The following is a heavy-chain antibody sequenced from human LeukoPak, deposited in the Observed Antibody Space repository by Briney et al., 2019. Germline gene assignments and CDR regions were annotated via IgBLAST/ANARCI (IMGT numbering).Heavy chain of an antibody. CDR1: GFTFNRRG. CDR2: IKQDGSEK. V-gene: IGHV3-7*01. J-gene: IGHJ6*03. D-gene: IGHD1-26*01. CDR3: ARDPYSGTYGNTYYYYMDV. Sequence: GGSLRLSCAASGFTFNRRGMHWVRQAPGKGLEWVANIKQDGSEKYYVDSVKGRFTISRDNAKNSLYLRMNSLTAEDTGVYYCARDPYSGTYGNTYYYYMDVWGKGTTVTVSS.